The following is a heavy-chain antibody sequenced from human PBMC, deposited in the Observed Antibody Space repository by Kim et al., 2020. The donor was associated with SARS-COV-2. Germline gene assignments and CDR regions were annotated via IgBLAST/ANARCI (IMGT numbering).Heavy chain of an antibody. V-gene: IGHV5-51*01. CDR2: IYPGDSDT. CDR3: ARLHGSGSYLISSGAFDI. D-gene: IGHD3-10*01. CDR1: GYSFTSYW. J-gene: IGHJ3*02. Sequence: GESLKISCKGSGYSFTSYWIGWVRQMPGKGLEWMGIIYPGDSDTRYSPSFQGQVTISADKSISTAYLQWSSLKASDTAMYYCARLHGSGSYLISSGAFDIWGQGTMVTVSS.